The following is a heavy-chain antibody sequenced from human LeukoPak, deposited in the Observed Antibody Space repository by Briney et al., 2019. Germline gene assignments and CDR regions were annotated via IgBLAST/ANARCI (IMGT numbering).Heavy chain of an antibody. V-gene: IGHV3-7*01. CDR1: GFIFSNYW. CDR2: IKKDGSEK. J-gene: IGHJ4*02. D-gene: IGHD1-1*01. Sequence: GGSLRLSCAASGFIFSNYWMSWVRQAPGKGLEGVANIKKDGSEKYYVDSVKGRFTISRDNSKNTLYLQMNSLRAEDTAVYYCARRTGTTGTTVGTSWGQGTLVTVSS. CDR3: ARRTGTTGTTVGTS.